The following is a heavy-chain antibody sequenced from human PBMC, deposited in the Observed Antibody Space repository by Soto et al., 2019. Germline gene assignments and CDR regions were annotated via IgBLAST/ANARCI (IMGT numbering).Heavy chain of an antibody. D-gene: IGHD2-2*01. CDR3: AKVVVPAAMPFDAFDI. CDR1: GYSFTSYW. V-gene: IGHV5-51*01. CDR2: IYPGDSDT. Sequence: GESLKISCKGSGYSFTSYWIGWVRQMPGKGLEWMGIIYPGDSDTRYSPSFQGQVTISADKSISTAYLQWSSLKASDTAMYYCAKVVVPAAMPFDAFDIWGQGTMVTVSS. J-gene: IGHJ3*02.